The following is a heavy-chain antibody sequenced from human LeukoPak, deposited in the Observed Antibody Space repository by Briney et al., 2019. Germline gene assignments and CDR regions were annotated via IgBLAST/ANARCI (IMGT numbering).Heavy chain of an antibody. CDR3: ARAESSGWFDY. V-gene: IGHV4-61*01. CDR1: GGSISSGSYY. D-gene: IGHD6-19*01. CDR2: IYYSGST. Sequence: SQTLSLTCTVSGGSISSGSYYWSWIRQPPGKGLEWIGYIYYSGSTNYNPSLKSRVTISVDTSTNQFSLKLSSVTAADTAVYYCARAESSGWFDYWGQGTLVTVSS. J-gene: IGHJ4*02.